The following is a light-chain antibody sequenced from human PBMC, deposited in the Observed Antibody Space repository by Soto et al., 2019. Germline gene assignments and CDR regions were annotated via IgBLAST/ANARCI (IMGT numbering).Light chain of an antibody. CDR1: QSISSW. CDR2: DVS. CDR3: QQYNSYPIT. J-gene: IGKJ5*01. Sequence: ASQSISSWLAWYQQKPGKAPKLLIYDVSSLESGVPSRFSGSGSGTEFTLTISSLQPDDFATYFCQQYNSYPITFGQGTRLEIK. V-gene: IGKV1-5*01.